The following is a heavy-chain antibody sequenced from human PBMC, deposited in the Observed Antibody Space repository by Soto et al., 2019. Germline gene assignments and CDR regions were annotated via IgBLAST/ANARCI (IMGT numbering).Heavy chain of an antibody. CDR2: INWDDDK. CDR3: THRLPGYSSSWGCDY. D-gene: IGHD6-13*01. J-gene: IGHJ4*02. Sequence: QITLKESGPTLVKPTQTLTLTCTFSGFSLSTSGVGVGWIRQPPGKALEWLALINWDDDKRYSPSLKSRLTSTKDTSKNQVVLTLTNMDPVDTATYYGTHRLPGYSSSWGCDYWGQVTLVTVSS. CDR1: GFSLSTSGVG. V-gene: IGHV2-5*02.